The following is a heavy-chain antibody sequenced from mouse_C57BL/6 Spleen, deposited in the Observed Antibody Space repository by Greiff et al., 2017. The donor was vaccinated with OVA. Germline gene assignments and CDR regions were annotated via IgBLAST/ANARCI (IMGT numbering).Heavy chain of an antibody. CDR2: IWSGGST. Sequence: QVQLQQSGPGLVQPSQSLSITCTVSGFSLTSYGVHWVRQSPGKGLEWLGVIWSGGSTDYNAAFLSRLGITKDNSKSQVFFKMNSLQADDTAIYYGAKPYDDYWYFDVWGTGTTVTVSS. J-gene: IGHJ1*03. CDR1: GFSLTSYG. D-gene: IGHD2-3*01. CDR3: AKPYDDYWYFDV. V-gene: IGHV2-5*01.